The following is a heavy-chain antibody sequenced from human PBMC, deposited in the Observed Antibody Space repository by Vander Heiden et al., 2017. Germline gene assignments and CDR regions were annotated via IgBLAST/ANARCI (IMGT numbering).Heavy chain of an antibody. J-gene: IGHJ4*02. CDR3: ARDVGGAGSD. CDR2: LDEYGNNI. D-gene: IGHD1-26*01. Sequence: EVQLVESGGGLVKPGRSVRLACSFTGFPFHNYSMHLPRQVPGKGLVWVSRLDEYGNNIDYAASVKGRFTISRDNANNMLYLQMNSLRPEDTAIYYCARDVGGAGSDWGQGTLVTVSS. CDR1: GFPFHNYS. V-gene: IGHV3-74*01.